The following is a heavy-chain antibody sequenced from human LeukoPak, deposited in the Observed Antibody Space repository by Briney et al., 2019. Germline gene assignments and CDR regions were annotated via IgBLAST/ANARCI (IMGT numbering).Heavy chain of an antibody. D-gene: IGHD3-22*01. Sequence: PSETLSLTCTVSGGSISSSSYYWGWSRQPPGKGLEWIGSIYYSGSTYYNPSLKSRVTISVDTSKNQFSLKLSSVTAADTAVYYCARDAYYYDSSVPRRGRFDPWGQGTLVTVSS. CDR3: ARDAYYYDSSVPRRGRFDP. J-gene: IGHJ5*02. V-gene: IGHV4-39*02. CDR1: GGSISSSSYY. CDR2: IYYSGST.